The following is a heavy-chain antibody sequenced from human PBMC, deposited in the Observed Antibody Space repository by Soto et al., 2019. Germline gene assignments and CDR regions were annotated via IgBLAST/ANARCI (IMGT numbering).Heavy chain of an antibody. D-gene: IGHD2-2*01. V-gene: IGHV1-46*01. J-gene: IGHJ5*02. CDR1: GYTFTSYY. Sequence: QVQLVQSGAEVKKPGASVKVSCKASGYTFTSYYMHWVRQAPGQGLEWMGIINPSGGSTSYAQKFQGRVTMTRDTSTSTVYMELSSLRSEDTAVYYCARDWGVQLVPAAIGRWFDPWGQGTLVTVSS. CDR2: INPSGGST. CDR3: ARDWGVQLVPAAIGRWFDP.